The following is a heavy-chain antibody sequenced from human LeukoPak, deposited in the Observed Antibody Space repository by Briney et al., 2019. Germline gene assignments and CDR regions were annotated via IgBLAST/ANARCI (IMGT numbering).Heavy chain of an antibody. D-gene: IGHD6-13*01. CDR3: TTAGYSRYA. V-gene: IGHV3-15*01. CDR1: GLTVSSNY. J-gene: IGHJ4*02. Sequence: KSGGSLRLSCAASGLTVSSNYMSWVRQAPGKGLEWVGRIKSKTDGGTTDYAAPVKGRFTISRDDSKNTLYLQMNSLKTEDTAVYYCTTAGYSRYAGGQGTLVTVSS. CDR2: IKSKTDGGTT.